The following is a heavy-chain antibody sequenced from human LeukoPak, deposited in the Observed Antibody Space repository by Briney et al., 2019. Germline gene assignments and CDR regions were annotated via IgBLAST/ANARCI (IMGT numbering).Heavy chain of an antibody. Sequence: GGSLRLSCAGSGFVYSAFWMSWVRQVPGKGLEWVANIKQDGSEKYYVDSVKGRFTISRDNAKNSLYLQMNSLRAEDTAVYYCARDDYYYPSDYWGQGTLVTVSS. CDR2: IKQDGSEK. D-gene: IGHD3-22*01. J-gene: IGHJ4*02. CDR3: ARDDYYYPSDY. CDR1: GFVYSAFW. V-gene: IGHV3-7*01.